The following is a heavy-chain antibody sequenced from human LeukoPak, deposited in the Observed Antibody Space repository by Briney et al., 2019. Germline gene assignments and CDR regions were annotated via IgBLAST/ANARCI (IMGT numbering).Heavy chain of an antibody. V-gene: IGHV3-74*01. Sequence: GGPLRLSCAASGFTFSRHWMHWVRQAPGKGLVWISRINSDASDTNYADFVKGRFTIPRDNAKNTVYLQINSLRDEDTAVYYCARICSSTDCLIPDWGQGTLVTVSS. CDR1: GFTFSRHW. D-gene: IGHD2-2*01. J-gene: IGHJ4*02. CDR3: ARICSSTDCLIPD. CDR2: INSDASDT.